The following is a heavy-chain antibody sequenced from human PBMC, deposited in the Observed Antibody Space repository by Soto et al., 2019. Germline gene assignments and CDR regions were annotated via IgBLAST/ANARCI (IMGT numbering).Heavy chain of an antibody. J-gene: IGHJ4*02. V-gene: IGHV4-30-2*01. CDR1: GGSISSGGYS. CDR2: IYHSGST. D-gene: IGHD4-17*01. CDR3: ASGLVTTLHY. Sequence: QLQLQESDSGQVKPSQTLSLTCAVSGGSISSGGYSWSWIRQPPGKGLEWIGYIYHSGSTYYNPSLXSXVXIXXDRSKNQFSLKLSSVTAADTAVYYCASGLVTTLHYWGQGTLVTVSS.